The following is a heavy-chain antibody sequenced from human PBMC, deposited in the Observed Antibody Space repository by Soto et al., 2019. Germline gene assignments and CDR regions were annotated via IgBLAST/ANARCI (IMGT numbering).Heavy chain of an antibody. CDR2: INPSGST. CDR3: ARRPGRAYGIDV. D-gene: IGHD2-15*01. CDR1: GGSFSGYY. J-gene: IGHJ6*02. Sequence: QVQLQQWGAGLLKSSETLSLTCAVYGGSFSGYYWSWVRQPPGTGLEWIGEINPSGSTNYKPSLKIRVTISVDTSKKQFSLKVNSVTATDTAVYYCARRPGRAYGIDVWGQGTTVTVSS. V-gene: IGHV4-34*01.